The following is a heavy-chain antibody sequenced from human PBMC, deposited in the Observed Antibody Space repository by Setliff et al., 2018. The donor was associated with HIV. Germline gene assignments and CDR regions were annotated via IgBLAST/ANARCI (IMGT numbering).Heavy chain of an antibody. D-gene: IGHD3-16*01. Sequence: GASVKVSCKASGGTFSTSAISWVRQAPGRGLEWMGGIIPVFGSAHYAQKFQDRITITTDESTSSVFVEWSNLRPDDTAIYYCARDRAEADVGGGVRGPTYFCDYWGQGTLVTVSS. CDR3: ARDRAEADVGGGVRGPTYFCDY. J-gene: IGHJ4*02. CDR2: IIPVFGSA. CDR1: GGTFSTSA. V-gene: IGHV1-69*05.